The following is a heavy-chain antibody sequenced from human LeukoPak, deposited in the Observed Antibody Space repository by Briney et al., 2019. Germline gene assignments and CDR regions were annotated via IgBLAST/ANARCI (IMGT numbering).Heavy chain of an antibody. Sequence: GGSLRLSCAASGFTFRSYWMPWVRQAPGKGLEWVSYISSSGSTIYYADSVKGRFTISRDNAKNSLYLQMNSLRAEDTAVYYCARVQPHYYDSSGYPPDYWGQGTLVTVSS. CDR3: ARVQPHYYDSSGYPPDY. CDR1: GFTFRSYW. D-gene: IGHD3-22*01. CDR2: ISSSGSTI. J-gene: IGHJ4*02. V-gene: IGHV3-11*01.